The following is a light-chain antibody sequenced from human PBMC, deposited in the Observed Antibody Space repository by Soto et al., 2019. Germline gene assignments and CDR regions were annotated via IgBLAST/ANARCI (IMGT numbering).Light chain of an antibody. CDR1: SSDIGGYDY. J-gene: IGLJ2*01. CDR2: EVR. Sequence: QSALTQPASVSGSPGQSITISCTGTSSDIGGYDYVSWYQQYPGKAPKLIIYEVRNRPSGLSNRFSGSKSGNTASLTISGLQPEDEAHYYCGSFTTTTSRVFGGGTKLTVL. CDR3: GSFTTTTSRV. V-gene: IGLV2-14*01.